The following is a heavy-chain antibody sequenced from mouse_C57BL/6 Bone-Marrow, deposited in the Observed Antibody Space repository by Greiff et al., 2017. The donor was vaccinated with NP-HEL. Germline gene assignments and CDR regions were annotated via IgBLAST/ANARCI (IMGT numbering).Heavy chain of an antibody. CDR2: IYPADSET. J-gene: IGHJ2*01. D-gene: IGHD4-1*02. Sequence: VQLQQPGAELVRPGSSVKLSCKASGYTFTSYLMEWVKQRPGQGLEWIGIIYPADSETHYNQKFKGKATLTVDKSSSTAYMQLSSLTSEDSAVYYCARERGTNCYYYDYWGQGTTLSVSS. CDR3: ARERGTNCYYYDY. V-gene: IGHV1-61*01. CDR1: GYTFTSYL.